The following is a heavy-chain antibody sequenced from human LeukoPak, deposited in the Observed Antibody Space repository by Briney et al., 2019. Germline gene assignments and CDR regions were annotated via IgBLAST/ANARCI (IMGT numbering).Heavy chain of an antibody. CDR3: TRVFLDPMEPSYYYYGMDV. CDR2: IRRKAYGGTT. J-gene: IGHJ6*02. CDR1: GGTFGDYA. D-gene: IGHD1-1*01. V-gene: IGHV3-49*04. Sequence: GRSLRLSCTASGGTFGDYAMSWVRQAPGKGLEWVGFIRRKAYGGTTEYAASVKGRFTISRDDSKSIAYLQMNSLKTEDTAVYYCTRVFLDPMEPSYYYYGMDVWGQGTTVTASS.